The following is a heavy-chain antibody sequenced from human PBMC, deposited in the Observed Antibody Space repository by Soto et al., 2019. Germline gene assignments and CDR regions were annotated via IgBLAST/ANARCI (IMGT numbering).Heavy chain of an antibody. CDR2: ISSSSSYI. CDR1: GFTFSSYS. D-gene: IGHD5-18*01. J-gene: IGHJ3*02. Sequence: PGGSLRLSCAASGFTFSSYSMNWVRQAPGKGLEWVSSISSSSSYIYYADSVKGRFTISRDNAKNSLYLQMNSLRAEDTAVYYCASRVRGYSYGFGPDAFDIWGQGTMVTVSS. CDR3: ASRVRGYSYGFGPDAFDI. V-gene: IGHV3-21*01.